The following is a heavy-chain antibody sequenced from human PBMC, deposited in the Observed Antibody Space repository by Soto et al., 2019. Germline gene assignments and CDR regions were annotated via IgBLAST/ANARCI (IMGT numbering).Heavy chain of an antibody. Sequence: QVQLQESGPGLVKPSGTLSLTCAVSGGSISSSNWWSWVRQPPGKGLEWIGEIYHSGSTNYNPSLKRRVTISVDKSKNQFSLKLSSVTAADTAVYYCASRYGSGSYYNSVNFDYWGQGTLVTVSS. CDR3: ASRYGSGSYYNSVNFDY. D-gene: IGHD3-10*01. V-gene: IGHV4-4*02. CDR1: GGSISSSNW. CDR2: IYHSGST. J-gene: IGHJ4*02.